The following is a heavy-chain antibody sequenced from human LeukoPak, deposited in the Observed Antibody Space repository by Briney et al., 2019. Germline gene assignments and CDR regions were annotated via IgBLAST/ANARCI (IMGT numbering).Heavy chain of an antibody. J-gene: IGHJ4*02. V-gene: IGHV4-4*08. CDR1: GGSISSDY. Sequence: SETLSLTCTVSGGSISSDYWSWIRQPPGKGLEWIGYIYRSESTYYNPSLKSRVTISVDTSKNQFSLKLSSVTAADTAVYYCARARGGSGWYRPFDYWGQGTLVTVSS. D-gene: IGHD6-19*01. CDR3: ARARGGSGWYRPFDY. CDR2: IYRSEST.